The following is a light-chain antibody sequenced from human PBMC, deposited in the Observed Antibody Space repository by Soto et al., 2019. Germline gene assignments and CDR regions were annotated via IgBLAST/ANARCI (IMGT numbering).Light chain of an antibody. V-gene: IGLV4-69*01. J-gene: IGLJ2*01. CDR2: LNSDGSH. Sequence: QLVLTQSPSASASLGASVKLTCTLSSGHSSYAIAWHQQQPEKGPRYLMKLNSDGSHSKGDGIPDRFSGSSSGAERYLTICSLQYEDEADYYCQTWGTGIVIFGGGTKLTVL. CDR1: SGHSSYA. CDR3: QTWGTGIVI.